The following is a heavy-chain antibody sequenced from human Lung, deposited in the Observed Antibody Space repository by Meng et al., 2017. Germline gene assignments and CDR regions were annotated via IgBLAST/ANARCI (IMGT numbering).Heavy chain of an antibody. CDR2: IYYSGNP. CDR1: GGSIGGSNYC. D-gene: IGHD2-15*01. V-gene: IGHV4-39*01. Sequence: QLPLQESGPGLVKPSETLSLLCSVSGGSIGGSNYCWGWIRQLPGKGLEWIGSIYYSGNPYYNPTLKSRVAMSADTSKNQVSLKLSSVTAADTAVYYCARHRVAGTTRAFAFDIWGQGTMVTVSS. J-gene: IGHJ3*02. CDR3: ARHRVAGTTRAFAFDI.